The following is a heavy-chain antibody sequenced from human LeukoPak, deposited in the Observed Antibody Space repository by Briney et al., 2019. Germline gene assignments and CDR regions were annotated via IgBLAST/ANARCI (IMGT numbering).Heavy chain of an antibody. V-gene: IGHV3-7*01. Sequence: GGSLRLSCAASGFTFSTYTMSWVRQAPGKGLEWVANIKQDGSEKYYVDSVKGRFTISRDNAKNSLYLQMNSLRAEDTAVYYCARHEWLLMAFDIWGQGTMVTVSS. D-gene: IGHD3-3*01. CDR2: IKQDGSEK. J-gene: IGHJ3*02. CDR1: GFTFSTYT. CDR3: ARHEWLLMAFDI.